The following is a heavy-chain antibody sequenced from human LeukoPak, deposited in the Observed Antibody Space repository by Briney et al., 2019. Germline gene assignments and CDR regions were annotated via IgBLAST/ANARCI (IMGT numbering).Heavy chain of an antibody. Sequence: PGGSLRLSCAASGFTFSSYSMNWVRQAPGKELEWVSSISSSSSYIYYADSVKGRFTISRDNAKNSLYLQMNSLRAEDTAVYYCARDWSGDAFDIWGQGTMVTVSS. CDR3: ARDWSGDAFDI. CDR2: ISSSSSYI. CDR1: GFTFSSYS. J-gene: IGHJ3*02. V-gene: IGHV3-21*01.